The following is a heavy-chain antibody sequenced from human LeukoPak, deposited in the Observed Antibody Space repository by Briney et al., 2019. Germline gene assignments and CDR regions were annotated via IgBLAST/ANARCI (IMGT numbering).Heavy chain of an antibody. CDR1: GGSISIYY. CDR2: VYHSGST. Sequence: SETLSLTCTVSGGSISIYYWSWIRQRPGKGLECVGYVYHSGSTNYNPSLKSRVTILVDTSKNQFSLKLSSVTAADTAVYYCARHQETTVLSSSYLDYWGPGTLVTVSS. J-gene: IGHJ4*02. V-gene: IGHV4-59*08. CDR3: ARHQETTVLSSSYLDY. D-gene: IGHD4-17*01.